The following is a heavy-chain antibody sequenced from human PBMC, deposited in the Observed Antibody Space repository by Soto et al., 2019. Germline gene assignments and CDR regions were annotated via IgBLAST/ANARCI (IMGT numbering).Heavy chain of an antibody. D-gene: IGHD3-10*01. CDR1: GFTFSSYA. CDR2: ISYDGSNK. V-gene: IGHV3-30-3*01. Sequence: QVQLVESGGGVVQPGRSLRLSCAASGFTFSSYAMHWVRQAPGKGLEWVAVISYDGSNKYYADSVKGRFTISRDNSKNTLYLQMNSLRAEATAVYYCARGSGSGWPPNWFDPWGQGTLVTVSS. J-gene: IGHJ5*02. CDR3: ARGSGSGWPPNWFDP.